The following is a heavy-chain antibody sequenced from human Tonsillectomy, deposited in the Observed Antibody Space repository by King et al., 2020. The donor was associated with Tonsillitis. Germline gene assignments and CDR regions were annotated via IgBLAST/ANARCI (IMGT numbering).Heavy chain of an antibody. CDR2: ISYDGSNK. CDR1: GFTFSSYA. V-gene: IGHV3-30-3*01. J-gene: IGHJ6*02. D-gene: IGHD3-10*01. CDR3: ARRPKPNSGRFYYYYGMDV. Sequence: VQLVESGGGVVQPGRSLRLSCAASGFTFSSYAMHWVRQAPGKGLEWVAGISYDGSNKYYADSVKGRFTISRDNSKNTLYLQMNSLRAEDTAVDYCARRPKPNSGRFYYYYGMDVWGQGTTVTVSS.